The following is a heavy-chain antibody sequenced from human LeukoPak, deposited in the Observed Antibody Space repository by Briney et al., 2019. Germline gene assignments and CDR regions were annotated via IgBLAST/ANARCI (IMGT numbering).Heavy chain of an antibody. D-gene: IGHD5-18*01. Sequence: GSLRLSCAASGFTFSSYAMSWVRQAPGKGLEWVSAISGSGGSTYYADSVKGRFTISRDNSKNTLYLQMNSLRAVDTAVYYCAKLLWIQLWYRPYFDYWGQGTLVTVSS. CDR3: AKLLWIQLWYRPYFDY. CDR2: ISGSGGST. V-gene: IGHV3-23*01. CDR1: GFTFSSYA. J-gene: IGHJ4*02.